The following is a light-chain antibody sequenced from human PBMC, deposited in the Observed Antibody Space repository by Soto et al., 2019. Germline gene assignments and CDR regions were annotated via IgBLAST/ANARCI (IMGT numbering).Light chain of an antibody. CDR2: KND. CDR1: GGSIASNH. Sequence: NFMLTQPHSVSESPGQTVTISCTRSGGSIASNHVQWYQQRPGSAPTTVIYKNDQRPSGVPDRFSGSIDSSSNSASLTISGLKTEDEADFYCQSYDSFSVVFGGGTKVTVL. CDR3: QSYDSFSVV. J-gene: IGLJ2*01. V-gene: IGLV6-57*04.